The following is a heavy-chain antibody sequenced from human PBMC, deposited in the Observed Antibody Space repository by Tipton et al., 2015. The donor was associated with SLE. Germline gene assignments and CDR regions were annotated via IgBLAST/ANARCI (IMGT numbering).Heavy chain of an antibody. CDR3: ATSAQWLVPYSFDY. CDR2: IYYSGST. CDR1: GGSISSYY. V-gene: IGHV4-59*08. Sequence: TLSLTCTVSGGSISSYYWSWIRQPPGKGLEWIGYIYYSGSTNYNPSLKSRVTISVDTSKNQFSLRLSSVSAADTAVYYCATSAQWLVPYSFDYWGQGALVTVSS. D-gene: IGHD6-19*01. J-gene: IGHJ4*02.